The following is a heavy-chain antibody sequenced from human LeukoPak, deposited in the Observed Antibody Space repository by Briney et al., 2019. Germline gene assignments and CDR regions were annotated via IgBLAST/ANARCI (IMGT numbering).Heavy chain of an antibody. J-gene: IGHJ4*02. Sequence: PSETLSLTCAVYGGSFSGYYWSWIRQPPGKGLEWIGEINHSGSTNYNPSLKSRVTISVDTSKNQFSLKLSSVTAADTVVYYCATQTRITGAGAGLDDYWGQGTLVTVSS. D-gene: IGHD1-20*01. CDR2: INHSGST. V-gene: IGHV4-34*01. CDR3: ATQTRITGAGAGLDDY. CDR1: GGSFSGYY.